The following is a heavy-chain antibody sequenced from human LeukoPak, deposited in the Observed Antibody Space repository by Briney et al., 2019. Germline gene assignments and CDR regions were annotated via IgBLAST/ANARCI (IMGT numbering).Heavy chain of an antibody. CDR1: GYTFTGYY. D-gene: IGHD3-10*01. V-gene: IGHV1-2*04. CDR2: TNPNSGGT. CDR3: ARGLLWFGEPTLDY. J-gene: IGHJ4*02. Sequence: ASVNVSCKASGYTFTGYYMHWVRQAPGQGLEWMGWTNPNSGGTNYAQKFQGWVTMTRDTSISTAYMELSRLRSDDTAVYYCARGLLWFGEPTLDYWGQGTLVTVSS.